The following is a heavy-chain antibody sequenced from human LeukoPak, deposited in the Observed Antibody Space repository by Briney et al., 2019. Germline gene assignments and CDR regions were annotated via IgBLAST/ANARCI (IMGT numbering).Heavy chain of an antibody. CDR3: AREKIAVAGYFDY. J-gene: IGHJ4*02. Sequence: GASVKVSCKASGYTFTSYDINWVRQATGQGLEWMGGIIPIFGTANYAQKFQGRVTITTDESTSTAYMELSSLRSEDTAVYYCAREKIAVAGYFDYWGQGTLVTVSS. CDR2: IIPIFGTA. D-gene: IGHD6-19*01. CDR1: GYTFTSYD. V-gene: IGHV1-69*05.